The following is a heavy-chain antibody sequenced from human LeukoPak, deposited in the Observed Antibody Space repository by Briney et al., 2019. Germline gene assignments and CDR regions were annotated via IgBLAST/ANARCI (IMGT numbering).Heavy chain of an antibody. CDR3: ARGGLEPVDY. J-gene: IGHJ4*02. CDR1: GFTVSSNY. V-gene: IGHV3-74*01. Sequence: GGSLRLSCATSGFTVSSNYMSWVRQAPGKGLEWVSRINTDGSTTSYADSVKGRFTISRDNAKNTLYLQVNSLRAEDTAVYYCARGGLEPVDYWGQGTLVTVSS. CDR2: INTDGSTT. D-gene: IGHD5-24*01.